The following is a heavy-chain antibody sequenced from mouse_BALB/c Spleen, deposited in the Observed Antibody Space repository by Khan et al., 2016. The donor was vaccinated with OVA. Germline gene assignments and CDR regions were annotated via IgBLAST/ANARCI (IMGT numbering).Heavy chain of an antibody. CDR2: TNPTNGRT. J-gene: IGHJ2*01. D-gene: IGHD1-1*01. CDR1: GYTFTSYW. CDR3: ARSKKIVATYFDY. V-gene: IGHV1S81*02. Sequence: QVQLKQSGAELVKAGASVKMSCKASGYTFTSYWMHWVKQRLGQGLEWFAETNPTNGRTYYNEKFKSKATLTVDKSSSTAYMLLSGPTFEDSAVYYGARSKKIVATYFDYWGQGTTLTVSS.